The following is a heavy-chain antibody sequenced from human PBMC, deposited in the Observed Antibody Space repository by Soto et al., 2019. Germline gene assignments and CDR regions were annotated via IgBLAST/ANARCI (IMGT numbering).Heavy chain of an antibody. CDR3: ARGVPNCSSSSCYFDF. CDR2: ISGDGRTT. D-gene: IGHD2-2*01. J-gene: IGHJ4*02. V-gene: IGHV3-74*01. Sequence: GGSLRLSCAASGLSFSSHWMNWVRQAPGKGLVWVSRISGDGRTTSHADSVKGRFTISRDNAKNTLYLQVNSLRVEDTAVYYCARGVPNCSSSSCYFDFWGQGILVTVSS. CDR1: GLSFSSHW.